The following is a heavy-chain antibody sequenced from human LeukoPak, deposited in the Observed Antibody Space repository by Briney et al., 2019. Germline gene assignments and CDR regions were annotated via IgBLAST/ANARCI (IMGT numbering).Heavy chain of an antibody. CDR3: ARGLVVPAAMGEFDY. V-gene: IGHV1-18*01. CDR2: INVYNGNT. J-gene: IGHJ4*02. Sequence: ASVKVSCKASGYTFTTSGINWVRQAPGQGLEWMGCINVYNGNTNYAQKFQGRITMTRDTSTSTAYMELGSLKSDDTAVYYCARGLVVPAAMGEFDYWGQGTLIAVSS. D-gene: IGHD2-2*01. CDR1: GYTFTTSG.